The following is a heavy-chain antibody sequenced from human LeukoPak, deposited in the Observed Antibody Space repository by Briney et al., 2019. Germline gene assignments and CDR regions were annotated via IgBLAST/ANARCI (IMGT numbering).Heavy chain of an antibody. CDR3: AKSRAQIMITLGDV. D-gene: IGHD3-16*01. V-gene: IGHV3-30*18. Sequence: AGSLRLSCAASGFTFNKYGMHWVRQAPGKGLEWVAVISKDGSDTSYADSVKGRFTISRDNSKDTMFLQMNSLRREDTAVYYCAKSRAQIMITLGDVGGQGTTVTVAS. CDR1: GFTFNKYG. CDR2: ISKDGSDT. J-gene: IGHJ6*02.